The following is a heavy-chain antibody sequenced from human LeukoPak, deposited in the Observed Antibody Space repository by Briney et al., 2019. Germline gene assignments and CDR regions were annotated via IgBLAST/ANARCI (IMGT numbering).Heavy chain of an antibody. V-gene: IGHV3-23*01. Sequence: GGSLRLSCAASGFTFTSYAMSWVRQAPGKGLEWVSAISGSGGSTYYADSVKGRFTISRDNSKNTLYLQMNSLRAEDTAVYYCARKTRDMIVVVITRYYFDYWGQGTLVTVSS. CDR3: ARKTRDMIVVVITRYYFDY. CDR1: GFTFTSYA. D-gene: IGHD3-22*01. J-gene: IGHJ4*02. CDR2: ISGSGGST.